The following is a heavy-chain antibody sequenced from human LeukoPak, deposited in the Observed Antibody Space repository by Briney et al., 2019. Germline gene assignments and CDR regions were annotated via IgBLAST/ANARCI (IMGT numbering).Heavy chain of an antibody. V-gene: IGHV3-48*03. CDR3: ASGDDFWRGWDFDY. CDR1: GFTFSSYE. CDR2: ISSSGTTT. D-gene: IGHD3-3*01. Sequence: GGSLRLSCAASGFTFSSYEMNWVRQAPGKGLEWVSYISSSGTTTYYADSVKGRFTISRDNAKNSLYLQMNSLIAEDTAVYYCASGDDFWRGWDFDYWGQGTLVTVSS. J-gene: IGHJ4*02.